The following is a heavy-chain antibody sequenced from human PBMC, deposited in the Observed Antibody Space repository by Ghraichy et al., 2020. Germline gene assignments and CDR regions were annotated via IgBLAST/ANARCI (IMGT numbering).Heavy chain of an antibody. D-gene: IGHD3-9*01. Sequence: ASVKVSCKASGYTFTSYAMHWVRQAPGQRLEWMGWINAGNGNTKYSQKFQGRVTITRDTSASTAYMELSSLRSEDTAVYYCARGHVRLVNDILSKLYYYYGMDVWGQGTTVTVSS. CDR2: INAGNGNT. J-gene: IGHJ6*02. CDR1: GYTFTSYA. CDR3: ARGHVRLVNDILSKLYYYYGMDV. V-gene: IGHV1-3*01.